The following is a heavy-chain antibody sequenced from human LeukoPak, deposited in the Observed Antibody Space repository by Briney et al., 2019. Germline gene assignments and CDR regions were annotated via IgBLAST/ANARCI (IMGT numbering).Heavy chain of an antibody. Sequence: GSLRLSCTASGFSFSNYWMSWVRQAPGKGLEWIGEINHSGSTNYNPSLKSRVTISVDTSKNQFSLKLSSVTAADTAVYYCARARYSSGWYGYWGQGTLVTVSS. CDR2: INHSGST. V-gene: IGHV4-34*01. J-gene: IGHJ4*02. D-gene: IGHD6-19*01. CDR3: ARARYSSGWYGY. CDR1: GFSFSNYW.